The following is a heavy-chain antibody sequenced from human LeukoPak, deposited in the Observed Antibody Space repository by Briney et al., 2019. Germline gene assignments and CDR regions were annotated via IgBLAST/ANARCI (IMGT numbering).Heavy chain of an antibody. CDR2: IYSGGST. D-gene: IGHD2-15*01. V-gene: IGHV3-53*01. J-gene: IGHJ4*02. CDR3: ASSGGYCSGGSCYLDY. CDR1: GFTVSSNY. Sequence: GGSLRLSRAASGFTVSSNYMSWVRQAPGKGLEWVSVIYSGGSTYYADSVKGRFTISRDNSKNTLYLQMNSLRAEDTAVYYCASSGGYCSGGSCYLDYWGQGTLVTVSS.